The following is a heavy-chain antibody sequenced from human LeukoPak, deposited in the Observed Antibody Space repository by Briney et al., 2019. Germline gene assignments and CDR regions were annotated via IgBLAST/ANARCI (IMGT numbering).Heavy chain of an antibody. Sequence: ASVKVSCTPSGYTFTSYDINWVRQATGQGREWMGWMNPNSGNTGYAQKFQGRVTITRNTSISTAYMELSSLRSEDTAVYYCARGGVVDIVAFDYWGQGTLVTVSS. D-gene: IGHD5-12*01. CDR3: ARGGVVDIVAFDY. CDR1: GYTFTSYD. CDR2: MNPNSGNT. J-gene: IGHJ4*02. V-gene: IGHV1-8*03.